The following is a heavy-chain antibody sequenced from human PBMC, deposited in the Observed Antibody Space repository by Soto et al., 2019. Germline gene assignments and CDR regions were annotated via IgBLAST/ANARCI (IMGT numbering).Heavy chain of an antibody. CDR2: ISGSGGST. CDR1: GFTFSSYS. CDR3: AKEGHGGNSGTVDY. Sequence: EVQLLESGGGLVQPGGSLRLSCAASGFTFSSYSMSWVRQAPGKGLEWDSAISGSGGSTYYADSVKGRFAISRDNSKNTLYLQMNSQRAEDTAVYYCAKEGHGGNSGTVDYWGQGTLVTVSS. J-gene: IGHJ4*02. D-gene: IGHD2-21*02. V-gene: IGHV3-23*01.